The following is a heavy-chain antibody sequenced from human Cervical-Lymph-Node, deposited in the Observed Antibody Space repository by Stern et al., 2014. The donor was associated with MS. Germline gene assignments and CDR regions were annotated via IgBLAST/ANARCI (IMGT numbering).Heavy chain of an antibody. CDR2: INPNSGGT. CDR1: GYTFTGYY. V-gene: IGHV1-2*04. J-gene: IGHJ3*02. D-gene: IGHD6-19*01. Sequence: VQLVESGAEVKKPGASVQVSCKASGYTFTGYYMHWVRPAPGQGLEWMGWINPNSGGTRYAHNFQGWVTMTRDTSISTAYMELSRLRYDDTAVYYCARGGRSSGWSPPDALDIWGQGTMVTVSS. CDR3: ARGGRSSGWSPPDALDI.